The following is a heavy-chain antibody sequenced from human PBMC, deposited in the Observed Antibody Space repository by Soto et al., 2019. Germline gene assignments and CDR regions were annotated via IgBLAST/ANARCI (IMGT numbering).Heavy chain of an antibody. Sequence: PGESLKISCKGSGYSFTSYWIGWVRQMPGKGLEWMGIIYPGDSDTRYSPSFQGQVTISADKSISTAYLQWSSLKASDTAMYYCARLTPFLSPVIAVAGWFDPWGQGTLVTVSS. CDR3: ARLTPFLSPVIAVAGWFDP. J-gene: IGHJ5*02. D-gene: IGHD6-19*01. CDR1: GYSFTSYW. CDR2: IYPGDSDT. V-gene: IGHV5-51*01.